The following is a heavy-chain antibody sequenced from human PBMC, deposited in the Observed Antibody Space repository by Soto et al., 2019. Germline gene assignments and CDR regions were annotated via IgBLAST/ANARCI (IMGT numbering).Heavy chain of an antibody. V-gene: IGHV3-23*01. CDR3: ARGGVGGTRKFGL. J-gene: IGHJ4*02. CDR2: VNARGSGGNT. CDR1: GFTFGAYD. D-gene: IGHD1-1*01. Sequence: GGSLRLSCAASGFTFGAYDMGWLRQAPGKGLEWVSSVNARGSGGNTYYADSVKGRFTISRDHAKDTLNLQMHSLTAEDTAVYYCARGGVGGTRKFGLWGRGPLVTVSS.